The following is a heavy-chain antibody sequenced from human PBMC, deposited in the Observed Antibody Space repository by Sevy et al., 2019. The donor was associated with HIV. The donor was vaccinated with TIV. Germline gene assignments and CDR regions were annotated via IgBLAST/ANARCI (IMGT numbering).Heavy chain of an antibody. D-gene: IGHD2-8*01. J-gene: IGHJ4*02. CDR1: GFTFSKYS. CDR2: LSFGCGEI. CDR3: AREGCTKPHDY. V-gene: IGHV3-23*01. Sequence: GRSLRLSCAASGFTFSKYSMSWVRQPPGKGLEWVSTLSFGCGEINYADSVKGRFTISRDNSKSSVYLQMNNLRPEDTAVYYCAREGCTKPHDYWGQGTLATVSS.